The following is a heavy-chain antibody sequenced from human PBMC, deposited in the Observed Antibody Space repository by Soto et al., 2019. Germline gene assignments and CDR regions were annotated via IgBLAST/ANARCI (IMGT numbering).Heavy chain of an antibody. CDR2: TYYRSKWYN. CDR3: AREPYGDYGRGSYDF. D-gene: IGHD4-17*01. CDR1: GDSVSNNSAA. J-gene: IGHJ3*01. Sequence: QVQLQQSGPGLVKPSQTLSLTCAISGDSVSNNSAAWNWIRQSPSRGLEWLGRTYYRSKWYNDYAVSVESRLIINPDTSKNQFSLQLTSVIPEDTAVYFCAREPYGDYGRGSYDFWGQGTRVTVS. V-gene: IGHV6-1*01.